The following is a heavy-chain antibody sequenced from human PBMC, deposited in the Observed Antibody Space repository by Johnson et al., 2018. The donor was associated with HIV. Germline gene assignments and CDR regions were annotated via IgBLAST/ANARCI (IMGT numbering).Heavy chain of an antibody. J-gene: IGHJ3*02. CDR1: GFTFSNYA. Sequence: QVQLVESGGGLVQPGGSLRLSCAASGFTFSNYAMHWVRQAPGKGLEWVAVISFDGNLKKYAASVKGRFIIARDNARNSLYLQMNSLRAEDTALYYCTRGRHSSGYYTVTFDIWGQGTMLTVSS. CDR3: TRGRHSSGYYTVTFDI. D-gene: IGHD3-22*01. V-gene: IGHV3-33*01. CDR2: ISFDGNLK.